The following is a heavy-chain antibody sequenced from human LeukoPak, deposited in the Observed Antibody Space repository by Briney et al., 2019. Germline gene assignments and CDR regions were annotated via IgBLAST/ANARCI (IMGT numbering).Heavy chain of an antibody. CDR3: ARGNYDSSGYYEGDY. CDR2: ISAYNGNT. D-gene: IGHD3-22*01. CDR1: GYTFTSYG. J-gene: IGHJ4*02. V-gene: IGHV1-18*01. Sequence: ASVKVSCKASGYTFTSYGISWVRQAPGQGLEWMGWISAYNGNTNYAQKLQGRVTMTTDTSASTAYMELRSLRSDDTAVYYCARGNYDSSGYYEGDYWGQGTLVTVSS.